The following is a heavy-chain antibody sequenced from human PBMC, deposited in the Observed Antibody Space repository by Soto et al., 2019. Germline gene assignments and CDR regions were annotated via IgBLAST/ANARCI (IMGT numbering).Heavy chain of an antibody. V-gene: IGHV4-61*01. CDR3: ARGPGYSSGDFDY. CDR2: IYYSGST. D-gene: IGHD6-25*01. CDR1: GGSVSSATYY. J-gene: IGHJ4*02. Sequence: QVQLQESGPGLVKPSETLSLICTVSGGSVSSATYYWSWIRQPPGKGLEWIGYIYYSGSTNYNPSLKSRVTISVDTAKNQFSLKLSSVTAADTAVYYCARGPGYSSGDFDYWGQGTLVTVSS.